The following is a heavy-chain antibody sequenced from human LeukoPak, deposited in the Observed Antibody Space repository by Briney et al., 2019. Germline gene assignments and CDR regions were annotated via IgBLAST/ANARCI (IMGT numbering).Heavy chain of an antibody. J-gene: IGHJ4*02. CDR2: MNPTSSNT. V-gene: IGHV1-8*01. CDR1: GYTFTSYD. Sequence: ASVKVSCKASGYTFTSYDINWVRQASGQGLEWMGWMNPTSSNTGYAQKFQGRVTMTRDTSISTAYMELSSLRSEDTAVYYCARVDHSGYHNWGQGTLVTVSS. CDR3: ARVDHSGYHN. D-gene: IGHD3-22*01.